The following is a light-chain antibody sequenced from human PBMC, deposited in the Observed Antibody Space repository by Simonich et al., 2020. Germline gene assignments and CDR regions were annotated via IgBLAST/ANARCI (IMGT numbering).Light chain of an antibody. J-gene: IGKJ1*01. CDR2: KAS. Sequence: DIQITQSPSTLSASVGDIVNITCRASQSISSWLAWYKRKPGKAPKLLLYKASSLESGVPSRFSGSGSGTEFTLTISSLQPDDFATYYCQQYNSYSWTFGQGTKVEIK. CDR1: QSISSW. V-gene: IGKV1-5*03. CDR3: QQYNSYSWT.